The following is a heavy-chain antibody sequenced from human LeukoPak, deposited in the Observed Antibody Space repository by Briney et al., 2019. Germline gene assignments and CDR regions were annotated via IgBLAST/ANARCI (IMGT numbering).Heavy chain of an antibody. J-gene: IGHJ4*02. V-gene: IGHV1-3*01. D-gene: IGHD5-18*01. CDR1: GYTFTSYA. CDR3: ARDSVDTAMPRY. CDR2: INAGNGNT. Sequence: RASVKVSCTASGYTFTSYAMHWVRQAPGQRLEWMGWINAGNGNTKYSQKFQGRVTITRDTSASTAYMELSSLRSEDTAVYYCARDSVDTAMPRYWGQGTLVTVSS.